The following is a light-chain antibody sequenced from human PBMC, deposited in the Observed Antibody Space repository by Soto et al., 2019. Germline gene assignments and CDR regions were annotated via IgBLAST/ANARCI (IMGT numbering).Light chain of an antibody. CDR1: SSDVGDYDF. J-gene: IGLJ1*01. V-gene: IGLV2-11*01. CDR3: CSYAGTYSYV. Sequence: QSVLTQPRSVSGSPGQSVTVSCTGTSSDVGDYDFVSWFQQRPGKAPKLMIYDVSKRPSGVPDRFSGSKSGNTASLTISGLQTDDEADYYCCSYAGTYSYVFGPGTKAPS. CDR2: DVS.